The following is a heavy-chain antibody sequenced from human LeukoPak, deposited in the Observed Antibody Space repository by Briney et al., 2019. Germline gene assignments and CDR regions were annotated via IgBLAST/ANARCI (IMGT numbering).Heavy chain of an antibody. V-gene: IGHV3-11*04. Sequence: LSLTCAVYGGSFSGYYWSWIRQPPGKGLEWVSAISGSGGSTYYADSVKGRFTISRDNAKNSLYLQMNSLRAEDTAVYYCARDSYDSSGSRAFDIWGQGTMVTVSS. CDR1: GGSFSGYY. CDR3: ARDSYDSSGSRAFDI. CDR2: ISGSGGST. D-gene: IGHD3-22*01. J-gene: IGHJ3*02.